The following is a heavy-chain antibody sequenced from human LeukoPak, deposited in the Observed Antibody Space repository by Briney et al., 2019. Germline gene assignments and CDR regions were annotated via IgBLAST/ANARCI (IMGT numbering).Heavy chain of an antibody. J-gene: IGHJ5*02. CDR1: GGSISSYY. CDR2: IYYSGST. CDR3: ARGILDYGDYGWFDP. V-gene: IGHV4-59*01. D-gene: IGHD4-17*01. Sequence: SETLSLPCTVSGGSISSYYWSWIRQPPGKGLEWIGYIYYSGSTNYNPSLKSRVTISVDTSKNQFSLKLSSVTAADTAVYYCARGILDYGDYGWFDPWGQGTLVTVSS.